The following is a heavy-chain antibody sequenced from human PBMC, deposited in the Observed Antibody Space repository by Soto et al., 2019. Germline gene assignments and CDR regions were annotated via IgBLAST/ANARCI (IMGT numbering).Heavy chain of an antibody. V-gene: IGHV4-34*01. CDR1: GGSFSGYY. CDR3: ARKADGSGSYYPYYYYYYGMDV. D-gene: IGHD3-10*01. Sequence: SETLSLTCAVYGGSFSGYYWSWIRQPPGKGLEWIGEINHSGSTNYNPSLKSRVTISVDTSKNQFSLKLSSVTAADTAVYYCARKADGSGSYYPYYYYYYGMDVWGQGTTVTVSS. CDR2: INHSGST. J-gene: IGHJ6*02.